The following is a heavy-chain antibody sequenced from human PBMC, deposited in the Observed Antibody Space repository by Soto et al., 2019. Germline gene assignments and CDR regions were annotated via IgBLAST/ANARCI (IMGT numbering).Heavy chain of an antibody. CDR2: ISYDGSNK. J-gene: IGHJ4*02. CDR1: GFTFSSYG. V-gene: IGHV3-30*18. Sequence: GGSLRLSCAASGFTFSSYGMHWVRQAPGKGLEWLAVISYDGSNKYYADSVKGRFTISRDNSKNTLYLKMNSLRAEDTAVYYCAKSFHTYYFDYWGQGTLVTVSS. CDR3: AKSFHTYYFDY. D-gene: IGHD3-16*02.